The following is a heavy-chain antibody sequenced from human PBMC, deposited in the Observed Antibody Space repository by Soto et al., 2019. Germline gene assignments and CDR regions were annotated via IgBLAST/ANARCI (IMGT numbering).Heavy chain of an antibody. CDR1: GYTFTGYY. Sequence: QVQLVQSGAEVKKPGASVKVSCKASGYTFTGYYMHWVRQAPGQGLEWMGWINPNSGGTNYAQKFQGWVTMTRDTSISTASMELSRLRSDDTAVYYCARGGDLYCSGGSCYSCFDPWGQGTLVTVSS. J-gene: IGHJ5*02. D-gene: IGHD2-15*01. CDR2: INPNSGGT. V-gene: IGHV1-2*04. CDR3: ARGGDLYCSGGSCYSCFDP.